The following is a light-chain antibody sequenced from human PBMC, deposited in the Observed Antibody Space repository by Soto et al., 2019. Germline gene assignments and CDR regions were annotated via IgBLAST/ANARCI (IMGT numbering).Light chain of an antibody. J-gene: IGKJ1*01. CDR3: QQYGDSRWT. CDR2: SES. CDR1: QSVTSSF. V-gene: IGKV3-20*01. Sequence: NVLTQSPGTLSLSPGQRATLSCRASQSVTSSFLAWYQQKTGQAPRLLIYSESHRATGIPDRFSGSESGTDLNLTISRLEPEDFAVYYCQQYGDSRWTFGQGTKVDIK.